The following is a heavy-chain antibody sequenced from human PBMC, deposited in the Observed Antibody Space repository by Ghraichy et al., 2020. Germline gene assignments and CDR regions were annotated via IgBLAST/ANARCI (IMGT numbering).Heavy chain of an antibody. CDR2: IKPNNGVT. V-gene: IGHV1-2*02. CDR1: GYTFTGYY. D-gene: IGHD3-10*01. CDR3: ASFGELENFDY. J-gene: IGHJ4*02. Sequence: ASVKVSCKASGYTFTGYYMHWVRQAPGQGLEWMGWIKPNNGVTNYAQKFKGSVTMTRDTSTSTAYMELRRLRSDDTAVYYCASFGELENFDYWGQGTLVTVSS.